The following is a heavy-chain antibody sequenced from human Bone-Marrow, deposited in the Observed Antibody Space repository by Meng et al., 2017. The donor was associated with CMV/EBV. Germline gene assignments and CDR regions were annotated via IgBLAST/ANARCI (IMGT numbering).Heavy chain of an antibody. CDR3: APGFRSWSGSYSS. V-gene: IGHV4-34*01. CDR2: ITHSGST. CDR1: GAPFSGY. Sequence: QVPLTQWGAGLLKPSEPLSLTCGVYGAPFSGYWSWVRQPPGKGLELIGEITHSGSTNYNVSLKSRVTISIDTSKNQFSLKLSSVTATDTAVYYCAPGFRSWSGSYSSWGQGTLVTVSS. J-gene: IGHJ4*02. D-gene: IGHD1-26*01.